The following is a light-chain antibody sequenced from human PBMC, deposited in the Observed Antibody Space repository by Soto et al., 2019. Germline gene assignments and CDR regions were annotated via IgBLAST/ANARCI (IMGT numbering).Light chain of an antibody. J-gene: IGKJ1*01. V-gene: IGKV1-39*01. CDR2: AAS. CDR3: QQSYSTPHT. CDR1: QSISSY. Sequence: DIPMTQSPSSLSASVGDRVTITCRASQSISSYLNWYQQKPGKAPKLLIYAASSLQSGVPSRFSGSGSGTDFTLPISSLQPEDFATYYCQQSYSTPHTFGQGTKVEIK.